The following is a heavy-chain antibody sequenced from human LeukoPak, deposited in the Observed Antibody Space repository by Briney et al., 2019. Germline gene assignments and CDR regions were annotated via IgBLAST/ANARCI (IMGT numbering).Heavy chain of an antibody. CDR3: ARDGPEPWIQLWLLGRLDY. Sequence: GGSLRLSCAASGFTFSSYTMHWVRQAPGKGLEWVAVISYDGSNKYYADSVKGRFTISRDNSKNTLYLQMSSLRAEDTAVYYCARDGPEPWIQLWLLGRLDYWGQGTLVTVSS. J-gene: IGHJ4*02. V-gene: IGHV3-30-3*01. CDR1: GFTFSSYT. D-gene: IGHD5-18*01. CDR2: ISYDGSNK.